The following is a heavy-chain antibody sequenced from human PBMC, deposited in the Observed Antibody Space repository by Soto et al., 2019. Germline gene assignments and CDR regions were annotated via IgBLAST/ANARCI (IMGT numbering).Heavy chain of an antibody. V-gene: IGHV1-69*02. J-gene: IGHJ5*02. CDR3: ASQESS. CDR2: ITPILGIA. CDR1: GGTFSSYP. D-gene: IGHD3-10*01. Sequence: QVKLVQSGAEVKKPVSSVKVSCRASGGTFSSYPINWVRQAPGQGLEWMGRITPILGIANYAQKFQGRVTITADKSTSTAYMELSSLRSEDTAVYYCASQESSWGQGTLVTVSS.